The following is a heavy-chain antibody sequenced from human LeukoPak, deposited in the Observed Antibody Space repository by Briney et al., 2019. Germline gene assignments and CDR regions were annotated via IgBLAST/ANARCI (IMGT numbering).Heavy chain of an antibody. V-gene: IGHV4-38-2*02. CDR3: ARGSYYDSSGYYSIGVVDY. J-gene: IGHJ4*02. CDR1: GYSISGGYY. Sequence: SETLSLTCTVSGYSISGGYYWGWIRQPPGKGLEWSGSIYHSGSTYYNPSLKSRVTLSVDTSKNQFSLKLSSVTAADTAVYYCARGSYYDSSGYYSIGVVDYWGQGTLVTVSS. D-gene: IGHD3-22*01. CDR2: IYHSGST.